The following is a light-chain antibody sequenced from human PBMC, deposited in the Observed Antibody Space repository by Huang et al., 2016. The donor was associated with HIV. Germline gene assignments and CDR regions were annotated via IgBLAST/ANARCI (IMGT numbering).Light chain of an antibody. J-gene: IGKJ2*01. Sequence: EVVLTQSPGTLSLSPGERATLSCRASQTISSNYFAWYQQKPGQAPRLLIYGTSNRATGIQDRCSGSGSGTDCTLTISRLEPEDFAVYYCQQYGNSPPYTFGQGTTLDIK. CDR3: QQYGNSPPYT. CDR1: QTISSNY. CDR2: GTS. V-gene: IGKV3-20*01.